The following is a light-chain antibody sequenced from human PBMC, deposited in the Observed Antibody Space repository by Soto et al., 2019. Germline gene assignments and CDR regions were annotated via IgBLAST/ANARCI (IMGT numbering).Light chain of an antibody. CDR2: GAS. CDR1: RSVSSS. V-gene: IGKV3-20*01. J-gene: IGKJ1*01. Sequence: EIVLTQSPGTLSLSPGERATLSCRASRSVSSSIAWYQQKPGQAPRLLIYGASSRAAGIPDRFSGSGSGTDFTLTISRLEPEDFAVYYCQQYGISPWTFGQGTKVAIK. CDR3: QQYGISPWT.